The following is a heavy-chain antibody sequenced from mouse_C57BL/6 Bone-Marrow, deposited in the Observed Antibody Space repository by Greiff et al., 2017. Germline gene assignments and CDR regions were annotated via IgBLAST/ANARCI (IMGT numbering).Heavy chain of an antibody. J-gene: IGHJ1*03. CDR3: ARDQGVVHWYFDV. CDR1: GFTFSDYY. Sequence: DVKLVESEGGLVQPGSSMKLSCTASGFTFSDYYMAWVRQVPEKGLEWVANINYDGSSTYYLDSLKSRFIISRDNAKNILYLQMSSLKSEDTATYYCARDQGVVHWYFDVWGTGTTVTVSS. D-gene: IGHD1-1*01. V-gene: IGHV5-16*01. CDR2: INYDGSST.